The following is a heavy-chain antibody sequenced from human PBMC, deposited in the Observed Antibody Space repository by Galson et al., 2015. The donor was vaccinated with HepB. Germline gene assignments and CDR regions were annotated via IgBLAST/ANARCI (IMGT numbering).Heavy chain of an antibody. CDR2: ISSDGSST. Sequence: SLRLSCAASGLTLSSYWMHWVRQAPGKGLVWVSRISSDGSSTSYADSVKGRFTISGDNAKNTLYMQMNSLRAEDTAVYYCARAPAYLPGGLWGQGTLVTVSS. CDR3: ARAPAYLPGGL. V-gene: IGHV3-74*01. CDR1: GLTLSSYW. D-gene: IGHD3-16*01. J-gene: IGHJ4*02.